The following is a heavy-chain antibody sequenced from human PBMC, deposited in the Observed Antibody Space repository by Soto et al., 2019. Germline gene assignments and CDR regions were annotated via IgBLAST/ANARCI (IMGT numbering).Heavy chain of an antibody. CDR3: ARGESEGGSCRAFDI. J-gene: IGHJ3*02. Sequence: SETLSLTCTVSGGSISSGGYYWSWIRQHPGKGLEWIGYIYYSGSTYYNPSLKSRVTISVDTSKNQFSLKLSSVTAADTAVYYCARGESEGGSCRAFDIWGQGTMVTVSS. CDR1: GGSISSGGYY. V-gene: IGHV4-31*03. D-gene: IGHD2-15*01. CDR2: IYYSGST.